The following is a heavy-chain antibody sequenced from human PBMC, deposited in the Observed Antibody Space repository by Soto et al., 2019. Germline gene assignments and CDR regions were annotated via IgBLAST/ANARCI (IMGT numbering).Heavy chain of an antibody. Sequence: ASVKVSCKASGYTFTSHGISWVRQAPGQGLEWMGWISAYNGNTNYAQKLQGRATMTTDTSTSTAYMELRSLRSDDTAVYYCARDDFWSGYYIPRRTTPDTDYWGQGTLVTVSS. CDR2: ISAYNGNT. V-gene: IGHV1-18*01. CDR3: ARDDFWSGYYIPRRTTPDTDY. J-gene: IGHJ4*02. D-gene: IGHD3-3*01. CDR1: GYTFTSHG.